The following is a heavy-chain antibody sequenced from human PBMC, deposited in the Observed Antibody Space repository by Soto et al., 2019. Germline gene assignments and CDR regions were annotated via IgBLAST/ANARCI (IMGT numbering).Heavy chain of an antibody. CDR3: ARFPQSHSRVWLLRGNAFDI. Sequence: SETLSLTCTVSGGSISSGGYYWNWIRQHPGKGLEWIGYIYYSGSTYYNPSLTSRVTISVDTSKNQFSLKLSSVTAADTAVYYCARFPQSHSRVWLLRGNAFDIWGQGTMVTVSS. V-gene: IGHV4-31*03. J-gene: IGHJ3*02. CDR1: GGSISSGGYY. D-gene: IGHD2-15*01. CDR2: IYYSGST.